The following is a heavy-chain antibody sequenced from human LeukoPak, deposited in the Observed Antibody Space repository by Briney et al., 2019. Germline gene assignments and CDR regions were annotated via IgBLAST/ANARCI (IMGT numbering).Heavy chain of an antibody. V-gene: IGHV3-30*03. CDR2: ISYDGSNK. D-gene: IGHD1-1*01. J-gene: IGHJ4*02. CDR3: ALTTGTTEIDY. Sequence: PGGSLRLSCAASGFTFSSYGMHWVRQAPGKGLEWVAVISYDGSNKYYADSVKGRFTISRDNSKNTLYLQMNSLRAEDTAVYYCALTTGTTEIDYWGQGTLVTVSS. CDR1: GFTFSSYG.